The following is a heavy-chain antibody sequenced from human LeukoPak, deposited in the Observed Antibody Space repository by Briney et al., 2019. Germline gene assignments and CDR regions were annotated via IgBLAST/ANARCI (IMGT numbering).Heavy chain of an antibody. V-gene: IGHV5-51*01. CDR1: GYDFSTYW. J-gene: IGHJ4*02. Sequence: GESLKISCKGLGYDFSTYWNAWVRQRPGKGLEWMGIIYPGGSETRYDPPFQGQVTISADRSTSTAYLQWSSPRASDTAMYYCARASRDGYNQNFDHWGQGTLVTVSS. CDR2: IYPGGSET. CDR3: ARASRDGYNQNFDH. D-gene: IGHD5-24*01.